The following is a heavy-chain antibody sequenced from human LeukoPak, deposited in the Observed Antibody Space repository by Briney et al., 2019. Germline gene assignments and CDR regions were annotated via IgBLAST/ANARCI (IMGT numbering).Heavy chain of an antibody. D-gene: IGHD3/OR15-3a*01. J-gene: IGHJ3*02. CDR1: GGTFSSYA. V-gene: IGHV1-69*05. CDR3: ASENGFWYRAFDI. CDR2: IIPIFGTA. Sequence: ASVKVSCKASGGTFSSYAISWVRQAPGQGLEWMGGIIPIFGTANYAQKFQGRVTITTDESTSTAYMELSSLRSEDTAVYYCASENGFWYRAFDIWGQGTMVRVSS.